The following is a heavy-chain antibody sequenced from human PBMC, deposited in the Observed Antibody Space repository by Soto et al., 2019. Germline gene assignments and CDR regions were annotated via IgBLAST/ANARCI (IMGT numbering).Heavy chain of an antibody. CDR3: AKDMDTAMVSAPPGTNIDY. V-gene: IGHV3-23*01. CDR1: GFTFSSYA. D-gene: IGHD5-18*01. Sequence: HPGGSLRLSCAASGFTFSSYAMSWVRQAPGRGLEWVSAISGSGGSTYYADSVKGRFTISRDNSKNTLYLQMNSLRAEDTAVYYCAKDMDTAMVSAPPGTNIDYWGQGTLVTVSS. J-gene: IGHJ4*02. CDR2: ISGSGGST.